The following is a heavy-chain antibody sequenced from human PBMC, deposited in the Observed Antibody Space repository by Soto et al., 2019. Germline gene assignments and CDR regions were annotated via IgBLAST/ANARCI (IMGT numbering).Heavy chain of an antibody. CDR1: GFTFSSYW. V-gene: IGHV3-7*01. CDR2: IKQDGSEK. J-gene: IGHJ4*02. CDR3: ARDVAYYFDY. Sequence: PGGSLRLSCVASGFTFSSYWLTWVRQAPGKGLEWVANIKQDGSEKYYVDSVKGRFTISRDNAKNSLYLQMNSLRAEDTAVYYCARDVAYYFDYWGQGTLVTVSS.